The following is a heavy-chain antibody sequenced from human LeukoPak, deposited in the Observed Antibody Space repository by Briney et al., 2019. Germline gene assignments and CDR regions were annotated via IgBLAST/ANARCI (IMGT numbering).Heavy chain of an antibody. D-gene: IGHD6-13*01. CDR2: IIPILGIA. J-gene: IGHJ4*02. CDR1: GGTFSSYA. CDR3: ARPLGAGYYFDY. Sequence: SVKVSCKASGGTFSSYAISWVRQAPGQGLEWMGRIIPILGIANYAQKFQGRVTITADKSTSTAYMELSSLRSDDTAVYYCARPLGAGYYFDYWGQGTLVTVSS. V-gene: IGHV1-69*04.